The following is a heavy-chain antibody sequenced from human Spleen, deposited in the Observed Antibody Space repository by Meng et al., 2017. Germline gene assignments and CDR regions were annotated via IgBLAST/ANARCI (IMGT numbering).Heavy chain of an antibody. CDR2: INPSDDTT. V-gene: IGHV1-46*03. CDR1: GYTFTTYF. D-gene: IGHD5-24*01. J-gene: IGHJ4*02. CDR3: VRELRDTLYFDY. Sequence: QVHLVQSGAEVKKPGASVKVSCKASGYTFTTYFMHWVRQAPGQGLEWMGIINPSDDTTYYTQKFEGRVTMTRDTSTSTVYMELSSLTSEDTAVYYCVRELRDTLYFDYWGQGTLVTVSS.